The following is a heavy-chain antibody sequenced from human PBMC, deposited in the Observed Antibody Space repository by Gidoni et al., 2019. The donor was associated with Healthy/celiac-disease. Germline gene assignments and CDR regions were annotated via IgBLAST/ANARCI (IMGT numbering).Heavy chain of an antibody. V-gene: IGHV3-53*01. CDR1: GFTVSSNY. J-gene: IGHJ6*03. Sequence: EVQLVESGGGLIQPGGSLRLSCAASGFTVSSNYMSWVRQAPGKGLEWVSVIYSGGSTYYADSVKGRFTISRDNSKNTLYLQMNSLRAEDTAVYYCARDRPHYDFWSGYLGYMDVWGKGTTVTVSS. CDR2: IYSGGST. D-gene: IGHD3-3*01. CDR3: ARDRPHYDFWSGYLGYMDV.